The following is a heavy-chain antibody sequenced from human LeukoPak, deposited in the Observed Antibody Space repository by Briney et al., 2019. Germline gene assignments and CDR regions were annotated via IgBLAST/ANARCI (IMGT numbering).Heavy chain of an antibody. J-gene: IGHJ6*03. D-gene: IGHD4-23*01. CDR2: IYHSGST. CDR1: GYSISSGYY. V-gene: IGHV4-38-2*02. Sequence: SETLSLTCTVSGYSISSGYYWGWIRQPPGKGLEWIGSIYHSGSTYYNPSLKSRVTISVDTSKNQFSLKLSSVTAADTAVYYCARGNGYYYYYYMDVWGKGTTVTVSS. CDR3: ARGNGYYYYYYMDV.